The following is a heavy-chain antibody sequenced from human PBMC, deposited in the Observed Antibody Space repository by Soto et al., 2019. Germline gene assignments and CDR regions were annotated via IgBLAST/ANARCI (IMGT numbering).Heavy chain of an antibody. V-gene: IGHV4-31*03. D-gene: IGHD3-10*01. CDR1: GDSITSGGYY. CDR3: ARDYYGAGSQYYYYGMEV. J-gene: IGHJ6*02. Sequence: SETLSLTCTVSGDSITSGGYYWIWLRQQPGKGLEWIGYIYHSGGASYNPSLRGRAVISIDTSKNQFFLRMNAVTAADTATYYCARDYYGAGSQYYYYGMEVWGQGTMVTVSS. CDR2: IYHSGGA.